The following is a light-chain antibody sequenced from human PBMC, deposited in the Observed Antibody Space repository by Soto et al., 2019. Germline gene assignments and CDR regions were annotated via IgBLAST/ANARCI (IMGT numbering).Light chain of an antibody. CDR3: PHYNSYPYT. V-gene: IGKV1-5*01. Sequence: DIQMTQSPSTLSASVGDRVTITCRASHTISNWLAWYQQKAGKAPKLLIYDASYLESGVPSRFSGSGSVIEFTLTISSLQPDDFATYYCPHYNSYPYTFGQGTKLEIK. J-gene: IGKJ2*01. CDR1: HTISNW. CDR2: DAS.